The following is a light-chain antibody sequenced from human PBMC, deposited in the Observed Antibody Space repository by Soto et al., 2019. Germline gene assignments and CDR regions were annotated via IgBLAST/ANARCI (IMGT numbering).Light chain of an antibody. CDR1: ESLLHSNGYTY. J-gene: IGKJ1*01. CDR3: MPSIHTRT. CDR2: VDS. Sequence: DPVITQSPLSLPVTPGESASISCRSSESLLHSNGYTYLDWYLLTPGQSPQLLIYVDSNRASEVPDRFNGSGSGTDFTLKISRVEAEDVEMYYCMPSIHTRTFGQVTKVEIQ. V-gene: IGKV2-28*01.